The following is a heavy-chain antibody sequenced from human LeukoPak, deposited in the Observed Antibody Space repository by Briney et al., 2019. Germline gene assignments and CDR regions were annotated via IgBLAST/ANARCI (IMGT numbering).Heavy chain of an antibody. CDR1: GFTFSSYG. D-gene: IGHD3-9*01. J-gene: IGHJ3*02. CDR2: ISYDGSNK. CDR3: AKGLYYDILTGHLSPTPGDAFDI. V-gene: IGHV3-30*18. Sequence: GGSLRLSCAASGFTFSSYGMHWVRQAPGKGLEWVAVISYDGSNKYYADSVKGRFTISRDNSKNTLYLQMNSLRAEDTAVYYCAKGLYYDILTGHLSPTPGDAFDIWGQGTMVTVSS.